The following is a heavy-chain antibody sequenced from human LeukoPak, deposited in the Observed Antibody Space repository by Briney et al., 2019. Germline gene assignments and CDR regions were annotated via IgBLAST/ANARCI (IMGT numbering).Heavy chain of an antibody. J-gene: IGHJ4*02. D-gene: IGHD3-16*02. CDR2: ISGSGGST. Sequence: GGSLRLSCAASGFTFSSYAMSWVRQAPGKGLEWVSAISGSGGSTYYADSVKGRFTISRDNSKNTLYLQMNSLRAEDTAVYYCAKVGSFDYVWGSYRRAPFDYWGQGTLVTVSS. CDR3: AKVGSFDYVWGSYRRAPFDY. V-gene: IGHV3-23*01. CDR1: GFTFSSYA.